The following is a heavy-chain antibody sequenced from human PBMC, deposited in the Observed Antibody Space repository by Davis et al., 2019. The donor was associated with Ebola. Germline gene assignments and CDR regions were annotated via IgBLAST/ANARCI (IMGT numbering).Heavy chain of an antibody. CDR3: AGIIVVVVAATDMDV. V-gene: IGHV4-4*07. J-gene: IGHJ6*02. Sequence: PGGSLRLSCTVSGGSISSYYWSWIRQPAGKGLEWIGRIYTSGSTNYNPSLKSRVTMSVDTSKNQFPLKLSSVTAADTAVYYCAGIIVVVVAATDMDVWGQGTTVTVSS. CDR2: IYTSGST. D-gene: IGHD2-15*01. CDR1: GGSISSYY.